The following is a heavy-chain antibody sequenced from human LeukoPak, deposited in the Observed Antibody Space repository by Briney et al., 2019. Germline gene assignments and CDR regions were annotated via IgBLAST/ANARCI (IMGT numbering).Heavy chain of an antibody. V-gene: IGHV1-69*05. CDR3: ARDGGFTGTFGHFMNG. CDR2: IVPIFTTA. J-gene: IGHJ6*03. Sequence: GSSVTVSCMASRGTFISYAIRGVRQAPGRGLAGMGGIVPIFTTATYAQKCPGRVTITTDESTRTIYMELSRLRSEDTAMYYCARDGGFTGTFGHFMNGWGKGSTATV. D-gene: IGHD2/OR15-2a*01. CDR1: RGTFISYA.